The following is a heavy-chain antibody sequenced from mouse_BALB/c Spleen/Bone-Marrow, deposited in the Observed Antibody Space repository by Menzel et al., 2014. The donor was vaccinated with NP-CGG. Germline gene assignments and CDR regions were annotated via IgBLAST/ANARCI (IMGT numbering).Heavy chain of an antibody. CDR2: ISSVGIYT. V-gene: IGHV5-6-4*01. Sequence: EVQLVESGGGLVKPGGSLKLSCAASGFTFSSYTMSWVRQTPEKRLEWVATISSVGIYTYYPDSVKGRFTISRDNAKNTLYLQMSSLKSEDTAMYYCTRDLYDGYSNYAMDYWGQGTSVTVSS. J-gene: IGHJ4*01. D-gene: IGHD2-3*01. CDR3: TRDLYDGYSNYAMDY. CDR1: GFTFSSYT.